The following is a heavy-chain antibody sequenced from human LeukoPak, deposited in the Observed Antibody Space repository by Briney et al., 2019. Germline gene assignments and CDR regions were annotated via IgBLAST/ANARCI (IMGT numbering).Heavy chain of an antibody. CDR1: GYTFTSYG. Sequence: ASVKVSCKASGYTFTSYGISWVRRAPGQGLEWMGWIGTFNGHTNYAQKVQGRVTMTTDTSTSTVYMELRSLRSDDTAVYYCARDWYYYDSRSYDTFDIWGQGTMVTVSS. CDR2: IGTFNGHT. V-gene: IGHV1-18*01. J-gene: IGHJ3*02. D-gene: IGHD3-10*01. CDR3: ARDWYYYDSRSYDTFDI.